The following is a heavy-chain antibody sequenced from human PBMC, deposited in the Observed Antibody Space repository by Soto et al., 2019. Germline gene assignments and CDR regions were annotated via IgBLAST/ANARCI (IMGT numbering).Heavy chain of an antibody. V-gene: IGHV3-72*01. CDR2: SRNKVNGYTT. J-gene: IGHJ6*02. CDR1: GFIFSDQY. CDR3: AREGAGDGPNNYYYYAMDV. D-gene: IGHD3-16*01. Sequence: GGSLRLSCAVSGFIFSDQYMDWVRQAPGKGLEWVGRSRNKVNGYTTEYAASVKGRFTISRDDSKDALFLQMKSLKPEDTAVYYCAREGAGDGPNNYYYYAMDVWGQGTTVTVSS.